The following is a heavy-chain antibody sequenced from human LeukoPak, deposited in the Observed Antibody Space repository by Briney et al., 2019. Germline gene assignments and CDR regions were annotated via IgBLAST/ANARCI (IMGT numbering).Heavy chain of an antibody. V-gene: IGHV1-24*01. Sequence: ASVKVSCKVSGYTLTELSMHWVRQAPGRGLEWMGGFDPEDGETIYAQKFQGRVTMTEDTSTDTAYMELSSLRSEDTAVYYCATVGYSYGPEHNYYFDYWGQGTLVSVSS. CDR2: FDPEDGET. D-gene: IGHD5-18*01. CDR1: GYTLTELS. CDR3: ATVGYSYGPEHNYYFDY. J-gene: IGHJ4*02.